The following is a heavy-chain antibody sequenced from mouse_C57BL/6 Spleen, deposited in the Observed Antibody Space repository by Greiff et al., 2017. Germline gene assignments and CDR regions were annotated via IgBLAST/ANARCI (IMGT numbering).Heavy chain of an antibody. CDR1: GYSITSGYY. J-gene: IGHJ3*01. D-gene: IGHD2-12*01. CDR2: ISYDVCN. Sequence: VQLKASGPGLVKPSQSLSLTCSVTGYSITSGYYWNWIRQFPGKKLEWMGYISYDVCNNYNPPLKNRISITRDTSKNQFFLMLNSVTTEDTATYYCARSHPSIDDYSLAYRGQGTLVTVSA. CDR3: ARSHPSIDDYSLAY. V-gene: IGHV3-6*01.